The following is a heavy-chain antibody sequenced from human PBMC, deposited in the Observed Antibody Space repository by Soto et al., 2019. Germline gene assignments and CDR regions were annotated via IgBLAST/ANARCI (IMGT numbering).Heavy chain of an antibody. CDR3: ARDRITMVRGVNRYGMDV. Sequence: SETLSLTCAVYGGSFSGYYWSWIRQPPGKGLEWIGEINHSGSTNYNPSLKRRVTISVDTSKNQFSLKLSSVTAADTAVYYCARDRITMVRGVNRYGMDVWGQGTTVTV. CDR1: GGSFSGYY. D-gene: IGHD3-10*01. J-gene: IGHJ6*02. V-gene: IGHV4-34*01. CDR2: INHSGST.